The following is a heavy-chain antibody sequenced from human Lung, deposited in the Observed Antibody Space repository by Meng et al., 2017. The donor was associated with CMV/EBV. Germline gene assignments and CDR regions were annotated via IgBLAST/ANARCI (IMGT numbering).Heavy chain of an antibody. D-gene: IGHD3-22*01. J-gene: IGHJ5*02. Sequence: SESLSPTCTVSGGSIRSMTYYWGWIRQPPGKGLEWIGRIYSSGTTYYNPSLKSRVTISVDPAKKQFSLKLSSVTAADTAVYYCARDFDLWGYYDSSGHPLGWFDPWGQGTLVTVSS. CDR3: ARDFDLWGYYDSSGHPLGWFDP. CDR1: GGSIRSMTYY. CDR2: IYSSGTT. V-gene: IGHV4-39*07.